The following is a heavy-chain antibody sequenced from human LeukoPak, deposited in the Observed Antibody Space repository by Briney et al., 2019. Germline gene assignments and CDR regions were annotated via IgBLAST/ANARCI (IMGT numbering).Heavy chain of an antibody. CDR2: IKQDGSEK. D-gene: IGHD2-2*01. CDR1: GFTFSSYW. V-gene: IGHV3-7*01. CDR3: ATSGWYQLHGDY. J-gene: IGHJ4*02. Sequence: PGGSLRLSCATSGFTFSSYWMSCVRQAPGKGLEWVANIKQDGSEKYYVDSVKGRFTISRDNAKNSLYLQMNSLRADDSAVYYCATSGWYQLHGDYWGQGTLVTVSS.